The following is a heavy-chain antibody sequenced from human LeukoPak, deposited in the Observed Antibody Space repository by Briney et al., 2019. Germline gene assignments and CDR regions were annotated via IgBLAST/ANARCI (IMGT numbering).Heavy chain of an antibody. V-gene: IGHV3-23*01. Sequence: GGSLRLSCAASGFTFSCYGMSWVRQAPGKGLEWVSSINGFGARTYYADSVKGRFTISRDNAKNTLYLQMNSLRAEDTALYYCANVALGYCRRNSCSYFDHGGQGTLVTVSS. D-gene: IGHD2-2*01. CDR3: ANVALGYCRRNSCSYFDH. CDR2: INGFGART. J-gene: IGHJ4*02. CDR1: GFTFSCYG.